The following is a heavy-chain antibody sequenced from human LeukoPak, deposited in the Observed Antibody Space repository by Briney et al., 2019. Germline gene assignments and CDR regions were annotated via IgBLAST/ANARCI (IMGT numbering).Heavy chain of an antibody. J-gene: IGHJ4*02. D-gene: IGHD1-26*01. V-gene: IGHV4-59*01. CDR1: GDSISDYY. Sequence: SETLSLTCTVSGDSISDYYWSWVRQPPGKGLEWIGYVYSSGNTQYNPSLKSRVTISVDTSKNQFSLKLSSVTAADTAVYYCARASGSYYFDYWGQGTLVTVSS. CDR3: ARASGSYYFDY. CDR2: VYSSGNT.